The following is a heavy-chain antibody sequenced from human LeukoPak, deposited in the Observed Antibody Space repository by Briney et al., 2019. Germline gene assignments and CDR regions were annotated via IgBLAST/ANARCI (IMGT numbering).Heavy chain of an antibody. CDR3: ARVHGDSSSWYVAGWFDP. J-gene: IGHJ5*02. V-gene: IGHV1-2*02. CDR2: INPNSGGT. CDR1: GYTFTGYY. Sequence: RASVKVSCKASGYTFTGYYMHWVRQAPGQGLEWMGWINPNSGGTNYAQKFQGRVTMTRDTSISTAYMELSRLRSDDTAVYYCARVHGDSSSWYVAGWFDPWGQGTLVTVSS. D-gene: IGHD6-13*01.